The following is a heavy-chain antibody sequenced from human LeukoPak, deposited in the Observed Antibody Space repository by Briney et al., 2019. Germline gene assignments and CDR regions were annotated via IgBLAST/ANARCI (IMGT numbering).Heavy chain of an antibody. CDR3: AKDPLPVIATSYFDS. CDR2: ISGSGTNT. J-gene: IGHJ4*02. Sequence: GGSLRLSCAASGFTFRSYAMSWVRQAPGKGLEWVSIISGSGTNTYYADSVKGRFTISRDNSQNTLYLQMNSLRAEDTAVYYCAKDPLPVIATSYFDSWGQGTLVIVSS. D-gene: IGHD3-10*01. V-gene: IGHV3-23*01. CDR1: GFTFRSYA.